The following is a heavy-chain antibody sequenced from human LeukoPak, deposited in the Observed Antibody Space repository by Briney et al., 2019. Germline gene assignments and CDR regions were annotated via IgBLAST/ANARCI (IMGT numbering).Heavy chain of an antibody. CDR3: ARGHWRVAAAGNGWFDP. J-gene: IGHJ5*02. V-gene: IGHV1-69*13. Sequence: SVKVSCKASGGTFSSYAISWVRQAPGQGLEWMGGIIPIFGTANYAQKFQGRVTITADESTSTAYMELSSLRSEDTAVYYCARGHWRVAAAGNGWFDPWGQGTLVTVSS. D-gene: IGHD6-13*01. CDR1: GGTFSSYA. CDR2: IIPIFGTA.